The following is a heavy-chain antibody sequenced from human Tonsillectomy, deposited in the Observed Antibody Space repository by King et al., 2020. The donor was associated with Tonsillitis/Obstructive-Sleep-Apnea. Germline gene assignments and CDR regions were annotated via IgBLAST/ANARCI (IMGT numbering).Heavy chain of an antibody. CDR2: SYYGGST. CDR3: ARDFGLLYEDFWYFDL. V-gene: IGHV4-59*12. Sequence: LQLQESGPGLVKPSETLSLTCTVSGGSINSDYWSWIRQPPGKGLEWIGYSYYGGSTYSNPSLKSRVTISLDTSKNQFSLKLSSVTAADTAVYYCARDFGLLYEDFWYFDLWGRGTLVTVSS. D-gene: IGHD5/OR15-5a*01. J-gene: IGHJ2*01. CDR1: GGSINSDY.